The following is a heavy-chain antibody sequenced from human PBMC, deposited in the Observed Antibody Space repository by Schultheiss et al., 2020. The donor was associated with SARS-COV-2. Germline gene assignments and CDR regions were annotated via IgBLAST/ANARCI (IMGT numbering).Heavy chain of an antibody. V-gene: IGHV4-31*03. CDR2: IYYSGNT. D-gene: IGHD2-2*01. CDR3: ARASGKDIVVVPAATAFDY. Sequence: SETLSLTCTVSGGSITSGGFCWSWLRQHPGKGLEWIGNIYYSGNTYYNPSLRSRISMSVDTSKNQFSLRMTSVTAADTAVYYCARASGKDIVVVPAATAFDYWGQGTLVTVSS. CDR1: GGSITSGGFC. J-gene: IGHJ4*02.